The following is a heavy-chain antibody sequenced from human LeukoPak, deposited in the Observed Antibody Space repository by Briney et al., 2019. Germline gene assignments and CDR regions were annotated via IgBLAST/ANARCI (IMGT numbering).Heavy chain of an antibody. CDR2: ISAYNGNT. D-gene: IGHD2-21*02. CDR3: ARDPTPYCGGDCYPDY. J-gene: IGHJ4*02. CDR1: GYTFTSYG. Sequence: ASVKVSCKASGYTFTSYGISWVRQAPGQGLEWMGWISAYNGNTNYAQKLQGRVTMTTDTSTSTAYMELRSLRSDDTAVYYCARDPTPYCGGDCYPDYWGQGTLDTVSS. V-gene: IGHV1-18*01.